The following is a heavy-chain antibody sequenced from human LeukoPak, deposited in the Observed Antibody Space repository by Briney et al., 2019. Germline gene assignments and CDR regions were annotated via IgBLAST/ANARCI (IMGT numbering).Heavy chain of an antibody. Sequence: ASVKVSCKASGGTFSSYAISWVRQAPGQGLEWMGWISAYNGNTNYAQKLQGRVTMTTDTSTSTAYMELRSLRSDDTAVYYCAREDYDFWSGYSQRGYFDYWGQGTMVTVSS. CDR1: GGTFSSYA. V-gene: IGHV1-18*01. CDR3: AREDYDFWSGYSQRGYFDY. D-gene: IGHD3-3*01. J-gene: IGHJ4*02. CDR2: ISAYNGNT.